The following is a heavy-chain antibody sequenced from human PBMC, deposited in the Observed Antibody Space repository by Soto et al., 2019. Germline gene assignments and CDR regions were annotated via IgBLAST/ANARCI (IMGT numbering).Heavy chain of an antibody. CDR3: ARPPGYISDWYYFDL. D-gene: IGHD3-9*01. J-gene: IGHJ4*02. V-gene: IGHV1-2*02. CDR2: ISPKSAGT. CDR1: GYSFIDYY. Sequence: QVQLVQSGAEVKKPGASVKVSCEASGYSFIDYYIHWVRQAPGQGFEWMGRISPKSAGTDYAKKFEDRVTLTWHTSLNTAYMELSSLKSDDTAVYYCARPPGYISDWYYFDLWGQGTRVTVSS.